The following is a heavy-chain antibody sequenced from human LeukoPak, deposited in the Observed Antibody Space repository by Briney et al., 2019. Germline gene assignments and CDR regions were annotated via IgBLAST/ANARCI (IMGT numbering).Heavy chain of an antibody. J-gene: IGHJ4*02. D-gene: IGHD3-3*01. CDR3: AKDLNFWSGYYDGFDY. CDR2: ISGSGGST. V-gene: IGHV3-23*01. Sequence: GGSLRLSCAASGLTVSSNYMSWVRQAPGKGLEWVSAISGSGGSTYYADSVKGRFTISRDNSKNTLYLQMNSLRAGDTAVYYCAKDLNFWSGYYDGFDYWGQGTLVTVSS. CDR1: GLTVSSNY.